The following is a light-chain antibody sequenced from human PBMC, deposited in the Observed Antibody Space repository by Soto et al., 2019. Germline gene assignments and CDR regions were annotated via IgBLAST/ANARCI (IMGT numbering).Light chain of an antibody. CDR1: QSVSSY. V-gene: IGKV3-11*01. CDR2: DAS. J-gene: IGKJ1*01. CDR3: QQRSNWRWT. Sequence: EIVLTQSPATLYLSPGERATLSCRARQSVSSYLAWYQQKPGQAPRLLIYDASNRATGIPARFSGSGSGTDFALGSSILEPEDFAVYYCQQRSNWRWTFGQGTKVEIK.